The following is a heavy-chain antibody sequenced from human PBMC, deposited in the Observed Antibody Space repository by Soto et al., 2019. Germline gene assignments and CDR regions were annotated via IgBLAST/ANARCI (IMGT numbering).Heavy chain of an antibody. D-gene: IGHD3-16*01. V-gene: IGHV1-8*01. CDR2: VNPNSGDT. CDR1: GYSFTSFD. CDR3: ARGPCLIPALDL. J-gene: IGHJ5*02. Sequence: QGQLVQSGAEVKKPGASVKVSCMTSGYSFTSFDVHWVRQATGQGLEWMGWVNPNSGDTAFAQQFQGRVSMTRDTSIRTAYMELSRLASDDTAVYYCARGPCLIPALDLWGQGTLVTVSS.